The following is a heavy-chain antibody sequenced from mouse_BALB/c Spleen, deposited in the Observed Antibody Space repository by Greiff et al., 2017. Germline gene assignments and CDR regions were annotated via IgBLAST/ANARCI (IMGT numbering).Heavy chain of an antibody. CDR3: ARSHDGSTLAY. CDR2: IVPANGNT. CDR1: GYTFTSYD. V-gene: IGHV14-1*02. J-gene: IGHJ2*01. Sequence: VQLKQSGPELVKPGALVKISCKASGYTFTSYDINWVKQRPEQGLEWSGRIVPANGNTKYDPKFQGKATIAADTSSITAYLQLSSLTYEDPAFEYCARSHDGSTLAYWGQGTTLTVSA. D-gene: IGHD1-1*01.